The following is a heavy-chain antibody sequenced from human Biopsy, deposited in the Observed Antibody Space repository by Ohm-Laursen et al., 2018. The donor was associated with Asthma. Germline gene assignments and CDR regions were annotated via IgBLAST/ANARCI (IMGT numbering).Heavy chain of an antibody. CDR1: GFDFDDFA. V-gene: IGHV3-7*01. D-gene: IGHD3-3*02. CDR3: ARTFHFWSPYHAEHYQL. Sequence: SLRLSCTASGFDFDDFAMHWVRQAPGKGLEWVANIKHDGSEKNHVDSLKGRFTISRDNAKNSLYLQMNSLRAEDTAVYYCARTFHFWSPYHAEHYQLWGQGTLVTVSS. J-gene: IGHJ1*01. CDR2: IKHDGSEK.